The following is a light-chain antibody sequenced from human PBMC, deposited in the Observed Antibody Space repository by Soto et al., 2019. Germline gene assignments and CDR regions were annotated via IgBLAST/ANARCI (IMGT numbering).Light chain of an antibody. CDR1: QSVKTF. CDR3: QQRYNWPIT. CDR2: DAS. V-gene: IGKV3-11*02. Sequence: EIVLTQSPATLSFSPGERATLSCRASQSVKTFLVWYQQRPGQAPRLLIHDASHRAAGIPARFSGSGSGRDFTLTISSLEPEDFSVYYCQQRYNWPITFGQGTRLEIK. J-gene: IGKJ5*01.